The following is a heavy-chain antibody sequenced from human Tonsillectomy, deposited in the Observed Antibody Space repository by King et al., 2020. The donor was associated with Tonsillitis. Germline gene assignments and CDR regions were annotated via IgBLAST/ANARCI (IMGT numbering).Heavy chain of an antibody. Sequence: VQLVESGGGLVQPGGSLRLSCAASGFTFSSYAMSWVRHAPGKGLEWGSAMIGRGGSTCYAESVKGRFTLSRDNSKNTLYLQMNSLRAEDTAVYYCAKGGWFQHPFDYWGQGTLVTVSS. CDR2: MIGRGGST. CDR3: AKGGWFQHPFDY. D-gene: IGHD3-10*01. V-gene: IGHV3-23*04. J-gene: IGHJ4*02. CDR1: GFTFSSYA.